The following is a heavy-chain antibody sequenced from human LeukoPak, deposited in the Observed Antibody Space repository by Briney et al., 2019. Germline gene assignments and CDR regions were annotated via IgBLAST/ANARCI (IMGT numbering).Heavy chain of an antibody. CDR1: GYTFIAYY. D-gene: IGHD6-6*01. V-gene: IGHV1-58*02. J-gene: IGHJ3*02. Sequence: SVKVSCKASGYTFIAYYMCWVRQAPGQGLEWIGWIVVGSGNTNYAQKFQERVTITRDMSTSTAYMELSSLRSEDTAVYYCAAVNGRIAASGIWGQGTMVTVSS. CDR3: AAVNGRIAASGI. CDR2: IVVGSGNT.